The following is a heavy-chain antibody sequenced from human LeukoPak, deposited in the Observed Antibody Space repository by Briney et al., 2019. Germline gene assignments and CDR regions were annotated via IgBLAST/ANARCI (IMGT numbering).Heavy chain of an antibody. Sequence: GESLKISCKGSGYSFTSYWIGWVRQMPGKGLEWMGIIYPGDSDTRYSPSFQGQVTISADKSISTAYLQWSSLKASDTAMYYCARTEADCSSTSCYHPFDPWGQGTLVTVSS. CDR3: ARTEADCSSTSCYHPFDP. V-gene: IGHV5-51*01. D-gene: IGHD2-2*01. CDR2: IYPGDSDT. CDR1: GYSFTSYW. J-gene: IGHJ5*02.